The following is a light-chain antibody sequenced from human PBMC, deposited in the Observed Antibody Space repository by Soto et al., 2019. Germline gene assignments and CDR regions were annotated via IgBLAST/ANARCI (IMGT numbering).Light chain of an antibody. CDR2: DAT. CDR3: QQYHDIPLI. Sequence: DIQMTQSPSSLSASVGDRVTITCQASQDIRNYLSWYQQKPGKAPKLLIYDATNLESGVPSGFSVSGYGTHFSFTINSLQPEDIATYYCQQYHDIPLIFGGGTKVEI. CDR1: QDIRNY. V-gene: IGKV1-33*01. J-gene: IGKJ4*01.